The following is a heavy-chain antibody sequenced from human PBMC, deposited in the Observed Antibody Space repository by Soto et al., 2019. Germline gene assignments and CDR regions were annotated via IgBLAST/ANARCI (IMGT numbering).Heavy chain of an antibody. J-gene: IGHJ4*02. CDR1: GFTFSSYA. CDR2: INEEPGDT. Sequence: VQLLESGGGLVQPGGSLRLSCAASGFTFSSYAMSWVRQAPGKGLEWVSAINEEPGDTFYADSVKGRFTISRDDSQDTLYLQMNSLRAEDTAIYYCAKTHYDILDYWGQGTLVTVSS. D-gene: IGHD3-9*01. CDR3: AKTHYDILDY. V-gene: IGHV3-23*01.